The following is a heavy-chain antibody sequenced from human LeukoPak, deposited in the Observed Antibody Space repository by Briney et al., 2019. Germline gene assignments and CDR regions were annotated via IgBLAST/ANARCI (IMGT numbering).Heavy chain of an antibody. CDR1: GDSVSGNTVT. Sequence: SQTLSLTCAISGDSVSGNTVTWSWIRQSPSRGLEWLGRTYYRSKWYNDYALSVKGRISVNPDTSKNQFSLQLNSVTPEDTAVYYCARGLWPYFDFWGQRTLVTVSS. V-gene: IGHV6-1*01. CDR3: ARGLWPYFDF. D-gene: IGHD3-16*01. J-gene: IGHJ4*02. CDR2: TYYRSKWYN.